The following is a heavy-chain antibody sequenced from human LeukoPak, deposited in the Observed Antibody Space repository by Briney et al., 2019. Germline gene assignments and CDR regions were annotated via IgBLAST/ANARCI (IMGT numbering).Heavy chain of an antibody. J-gene: IGHJ6*04. CDR3: ARDYHGDPLEWLPLGMDV. CDR1: GFTFRTYT. D-gene: IGHD3-3*01. Sequence: GGSLRLSCAASGFTFRTYTMHWVRQAPGKGLEWVAVISHDETHKYYSDSVKGRFTISRDNAKNSLYLQMNSLRAEDTAVYYCARDYHGDPLEWLPLGMDVWGKGTTVTVSS. V-gene: IGHV3-30-3*01. CDR2: ISHDETHK.